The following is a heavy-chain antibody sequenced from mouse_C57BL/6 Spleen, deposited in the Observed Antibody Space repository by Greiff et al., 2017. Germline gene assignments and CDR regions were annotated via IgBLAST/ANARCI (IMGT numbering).Heavy chain of an antibody. CDR1: GFTFSSYA. CDR3: TRELQYYAMDY. CDR2: ISSGGAYI. J-gene: IGHJ4*01. D-gene: IGHD2-1*01. Sequence: EVLLVESGEGLVKPGGSLKLSCAASGFTFSSYAMSWVRQTPEKRLEWVAYISSGGAYIYYADTAKGRFTFSRDNARNTLYLQMRSLKSEDTAMYYCTRELQYYAMDYWGQGTSVTVSS. V-gene: IGHV5-9-1*02.